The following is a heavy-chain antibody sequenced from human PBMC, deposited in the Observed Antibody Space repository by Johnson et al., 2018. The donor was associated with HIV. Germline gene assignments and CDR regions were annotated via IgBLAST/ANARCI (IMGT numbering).Heavy chain of an antibody. CDR2: IRYDGSNK. D-gene: IGHD4-17*01. CDR3: ASTDDAFDS. Sequence: QVKLVESGGGVVQPGGSLRLSCAASGFTFSSYGMHWVRQAPGKGLEWVAFIRYDGSNKYYADSVKGRFTISRDNSKNTLYRQMNSLRAEETAVYFCASTDDAFDSWGQGTMVTVSS. CDR1: GFTFSSYG. J-gene: IGHJ3*02. V-gene: IGHV3-30*02.